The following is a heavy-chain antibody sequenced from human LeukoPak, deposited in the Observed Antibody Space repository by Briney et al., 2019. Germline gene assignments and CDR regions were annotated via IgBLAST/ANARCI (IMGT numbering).Heavy chain of an antibody. CDR2: IYSGGST. CDR1: GFTVSSNY. Sequence: GGSLRLSCAASGFTVSSNYMSWVRQAPGKGLEWVSVIYSGGSTYYVDSVKGRFTISRDNSKNTLYLQMNSLRAEDTAVYYCATDGCSAWYEDYWGQGTLVIVSS. D-gene: IGHD6-19*01. CDR3: ATDGCSAWYEDY. V-gene: IGHV3-53*01. J-gene: IGHJ4*02.